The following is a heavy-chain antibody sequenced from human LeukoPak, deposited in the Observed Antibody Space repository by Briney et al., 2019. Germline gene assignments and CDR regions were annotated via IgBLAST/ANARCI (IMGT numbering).Heavy chain of an antibody. CDR2: IYSGGST. Sequence: GGSLRLSCAASGFTFSNYAMNWVRQAPGKGLEWVSVIYSGGSTYYADSVKGRFTISRDNSKNTLYLQMNSLRAEDTAVYYCARMLKGYGDYFDYWGQGTLVTVSS. V-gene: IGHV3-53*01. CDR3: ARMLKGYGDYFDY. J-gene: IGHJ4*02. CDR1: GFTFSNYA. D-gene: IGHD5-12*01.